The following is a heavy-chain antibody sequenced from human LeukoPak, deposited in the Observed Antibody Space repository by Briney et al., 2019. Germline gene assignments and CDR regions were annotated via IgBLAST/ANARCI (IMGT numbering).Heavy chain of an antibody. D-gene: IGHD2-21*02. CDR2: IKSKIDGWAT. V-gene: IGHV3-15*01. Sequence: MAGGSLRLSCAASGFTFSNAGMSWVRQAPGKGLEWVGRIKSKIDGWATDYAAPVKGRFTISRDDSKNMLFLQMNSLKTEDTAVYYCTTEVSYCGGDCYWYWGQGTLVTVSS. CDR3: TTEVSYCGGDCYWY. CDR1: GFTFSNAG. J-gene: IGHJ4*02.